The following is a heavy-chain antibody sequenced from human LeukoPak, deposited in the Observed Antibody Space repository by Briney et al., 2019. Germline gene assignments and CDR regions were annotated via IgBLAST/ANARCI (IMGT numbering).Heavy chain of an antibody. J-gene: IGHJ4*02. V-gene: IGHV1-8*02. D-gene: IGHD1-26*01. CDR3: ARGSRVSGSLDY. CDR2: MNPNSGNT. CDR1: GYTFTSYG. Sequence: ASVKVSCKASGYTFTSYGINWVRQATGQGLEWMGRMNPNSGNTGYAQKFQGRVTMTRNTSISTAYVELSSLRSEDTAVYYCARGSRVSGSLDYWGQGTLVTVSS.